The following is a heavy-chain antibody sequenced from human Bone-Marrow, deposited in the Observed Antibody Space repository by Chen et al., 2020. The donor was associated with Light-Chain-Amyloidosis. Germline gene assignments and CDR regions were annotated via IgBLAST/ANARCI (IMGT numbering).Heavy chain of an antibody. CDR3: ARDRPTLGVWYFDL. Sequence: QVQLVESGGGAVQPGKSLRLSCAASGFLFNTYAMHWVRQAPGKGLEWVATVWYDGSKKQYGDSVKVRFTISRDNSKNTIYLQMNNLTVEDTAVYFCARDRPTLGVWYFDLWGRGTLLTVSS. D-gene: IGHD7-27*01. J-gene: IGHJ2*01. CDR2: VWYDGSKK. CDR1: GFLFNTYA. V-gene: IGHV3-33*01.